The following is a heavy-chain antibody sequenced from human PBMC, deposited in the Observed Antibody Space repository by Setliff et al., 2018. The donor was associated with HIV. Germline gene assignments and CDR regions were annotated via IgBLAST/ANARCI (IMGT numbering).Heavy chain of an antibody. Sequence: SETLSLTCVVSGYSISSDYYWGWLRQAPGKGLDWIGTIYHSGTTYYNPSLKSRVTISEDTSKNQFSLKLSSVTAADTAVYYCARENTMIVDAFDIWGQGTMVTVSS. J-gene: IGHJ3*02. D-gene: IGHD3-22*01. CDR1: GYSISSDYY. V-gene: IGHV4-38-2*02. CDR3: ARENTMIVDAFDI. CDR2: IYHSGTT.